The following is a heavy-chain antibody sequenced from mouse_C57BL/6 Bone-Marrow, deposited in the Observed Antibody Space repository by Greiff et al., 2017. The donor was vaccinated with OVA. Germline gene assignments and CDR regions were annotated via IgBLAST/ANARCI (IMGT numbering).Heavy chain of an antibody. J-gene: IGHJ4*01. CDR1: GYTFTDYH. CDR3: AITTVVADAMDY. V-gene: IGHV1-34*01. D-gene: IGHD1-1*01. CDR2: IYPNNGGN. Sequence: EVQVVESGPELVKPGASVKMSCKASGYTFTDYHMHWVKQSHGKSLEWIGYIYPNNGGNGYNQKFKGKATLTVDKSSSTAYMELRSLTSEDSAVYYCAITTVVADAMDYWGQGTSVTVAS.